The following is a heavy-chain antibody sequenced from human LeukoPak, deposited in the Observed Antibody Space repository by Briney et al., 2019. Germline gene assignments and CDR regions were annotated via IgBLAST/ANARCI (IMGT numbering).Heavy chain of an antibody. Sequence: GGSLRLSCAASGFTFSTYWMHWLRQAPGKGLVWVSRITSDGITTTYADSVKGRFTISRDNAKNTLYLQMNSLRAEDTAVYYCAKDLNYDFWSGLGNWGQGTLVTVSS. CDR3: AKDLNYDFWSGLGN. D-gene: IGHD3-3*01. V-gene: IGHV3-74*01. CDR1: GFTFSTYW. CDR2: ITSDGITT. J-gene: IGHJ4*02.